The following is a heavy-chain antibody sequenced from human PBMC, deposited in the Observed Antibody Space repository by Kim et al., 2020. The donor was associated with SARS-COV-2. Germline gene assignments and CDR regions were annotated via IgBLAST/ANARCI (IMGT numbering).Heavy chain of an antibody. D-gene: IGHD5-12*01. Sequence: SETLSLTCAVYGGSFSGYYWSWIRQPPGKGLEWIGEINHSGSTNYNPSLKSRVTISVDTSKNQFSLKLSSVTAADTAVYYCARGPLPLRRHPHYFDYWGQGTLVTVS. CDR1: GGSFSGYY. V-gene: IGHV4-34*01. CDR2: INHSGST. J-gene: IGHJ4*02. CDR3: ARGPLPLRRHPHYFDY.